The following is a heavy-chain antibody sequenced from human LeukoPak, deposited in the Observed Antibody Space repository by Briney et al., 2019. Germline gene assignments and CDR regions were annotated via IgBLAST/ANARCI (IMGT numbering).Heavy chain of an antibody. V-gene: IGHV3-72*01. CDR2: TRNKPNSYTT. CDR1: GFTFSDSA. D-gene: IGHD6-19*01. Sequence: GGSLRLSCAASGFTFSDSAMDWVRQAPGKGLEWVGRTRNKPNSYTTEYAASVKGRFTISRDDSKNSLYLQMDSLKTEDTAVYYCSRVDSSGWNYFDYRGQGTLVTVSS. J-gene: IGHJ4*02. CDR3: SRVDSSGWNYFDY.